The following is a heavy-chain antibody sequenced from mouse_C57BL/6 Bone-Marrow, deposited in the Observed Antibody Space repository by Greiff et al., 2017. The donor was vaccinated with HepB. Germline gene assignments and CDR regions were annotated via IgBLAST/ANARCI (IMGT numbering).Heavy chain of an antibody. Sequence: EVQLQQSGAELVRPGASVKLSCTASGFNIKDDYMPWVKQRPEQGLEWIGWIDPENGDTEYASKFQGNATITAATSSKPAYLQLSIQTSEDTAVYYCTTEGYYYGGYFDVWGTGTTVTVSS. CDR1: GFNIKDDY. CDR3: TTEGYYYGGYFDV. CDR2: IDPENGDT. J-gene: IGHJ1*03. D-gene: IGHD1-1*01. V-gene: IGHV14-4*01.